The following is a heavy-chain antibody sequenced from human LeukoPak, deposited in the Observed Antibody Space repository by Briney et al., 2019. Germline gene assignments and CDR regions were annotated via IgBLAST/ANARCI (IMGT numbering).Heavy chain of an antibody. CDR2: IHSSGST. CDR1: GGSISNNY. J-gene: IGHJ5*02. D-gene: IGHD6-6*01. Sequence: SETLSLTCSVSGGSISNNYWSWIRQSPEKGLEWIGYIHSSGSTDYNPSFKSRVVVSVDTSKNQFSLKLSSVTAADTAVYYCARDSSSSPPNWFDPWGQGTLVTVSS. CDR3: ARDSSSSPPNWFDP. V-gene: IGHV4-59*01.